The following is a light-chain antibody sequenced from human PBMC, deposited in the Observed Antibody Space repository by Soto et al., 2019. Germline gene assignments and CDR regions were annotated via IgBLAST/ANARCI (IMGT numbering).Light chain of an antibody. V-gene: IGKV3-11*01. CDR2: DAS. J-gene: IGKJ4*01. CDR1: QSVSSY. Sequence: EIVLTQSPATLSLSPGERATLSCRASQSVSSYLAWYQEKPGQAPRLLMYDASKRATGIPARFSGSGSETDFTLTISSLEPEDFAIYYCQQRTNWPPTFGGGTKVELK. CDR3: QQRTNWPPT.